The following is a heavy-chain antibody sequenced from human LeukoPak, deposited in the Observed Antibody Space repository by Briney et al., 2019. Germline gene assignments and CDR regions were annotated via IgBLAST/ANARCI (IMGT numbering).Heavy chain of an antibody. Sequence: GASVKVSCKASGYTFTSYGISWVRQAPGQGLEWMGWISAYNGNTNYAQKLQGRVTMTTDTSTSTAYMELRSLRSDDTAVYYCARDRRPIVVVVAALHSIFDYWGQGTLVTVSS. CDR2: ISAYNGNT. J-gene: IGHJ4*02. V-gene: IGHV1-18*01. D-gene: IGHD2-15*01. CDR3: ARDRRPIVVVVAALHSIFDY. CDR1: GYTFTSYG.